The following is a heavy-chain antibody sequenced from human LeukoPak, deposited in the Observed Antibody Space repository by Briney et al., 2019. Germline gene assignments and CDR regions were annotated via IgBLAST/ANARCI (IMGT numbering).Heavy chain of an antibody. CDR1: GGSISSYY. CDR2: IYYSGST. CDR3: ARAGSSAYLIDY. V-gene: IGHV4-59*01. D-gene: IGHD3-22*01. Sequence: SETLSLTCTVSGGSISSYYWSWIRQPPGKGLEWIGYIYYSGSTNYNPSLKSRATISVDTSKNQFSLKLTSVTAADTAVYYCARAGSSAYLIDYWGQGTLVTVSS. J-gene: IGHJ4*02.